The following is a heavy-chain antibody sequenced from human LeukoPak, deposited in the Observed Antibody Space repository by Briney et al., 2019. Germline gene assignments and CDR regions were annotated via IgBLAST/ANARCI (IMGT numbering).Heavy chain of an antibody. CDR1: GYTFTIYN. CDR3: ARAGNSEGGFDY. D-gene: IGHD4-23*01. V-gene: IGHV1-46*04. CDR2: INPSGGST. Sequence: ASVKVSCKASGYTFTIYNMHWVRQAPRQGLEWMGKINPSGGSTSYAQKLQGRVTMTRDTSTSTLYMELRSLRSEDTAVYYCARAGNSEGGFDYWGQGTLVTVSS. J-gene: IGHJ4*02.